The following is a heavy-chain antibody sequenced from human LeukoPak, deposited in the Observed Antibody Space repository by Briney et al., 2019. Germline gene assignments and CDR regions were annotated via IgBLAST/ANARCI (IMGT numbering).Heavy chain of an antibody. CDR2: INHSGST. CDR1: GGSFSGYY. D-gene: IGHD6-6*01. Sequence: SETLSLTCAVYGGSFSGYYWSWIRQPPGKGLEWIGEINHSGSTNYNPSLKSRVTISVDTSKNQFSLKLSSVTAADTAVYYCARVKGPYSSSEMYYFDHWGQGTLVTVSS. CDR3: ARVKGPYSSSEMYYFDH. J-gene: IGHJ4*02. V-gene: IGHV4-34*01.